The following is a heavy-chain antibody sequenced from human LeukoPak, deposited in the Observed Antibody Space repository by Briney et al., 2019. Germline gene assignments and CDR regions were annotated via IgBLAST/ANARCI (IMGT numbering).Heavy chain of an antibody. CDR3: ASWQLERNYYYYGMDV. Sequence: GGSLRLSCAASGFTFSDYYMSWIRQAPGKGLEWVSYISSSGSTTYYADSVKGRFTISRDNAKNSLYLQMNSLRAEDTAVYYCASWQLERNYYYYGMDVWGQGTTVTVSS. CDR1: GFTFSDYY. V-gene: IGHV3-11*01. D-gene: IGHD1-1*01. J-gene: IGHJ6*02. CDR2: ISSSGSTT.